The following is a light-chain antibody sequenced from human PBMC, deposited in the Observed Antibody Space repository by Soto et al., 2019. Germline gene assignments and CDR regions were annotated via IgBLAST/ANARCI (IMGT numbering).Light chain of an antibody. CDR1: QSLVNCDGIAY. V-gene: IGKV2-30*01. CDR2: KVS. J-gene: IGKJ5*01. CDR3: MQGTQWPIT. Sequence: EAVTTQTALSVTVTREPPESIFFRSNQSLVNCDGIAYFGWFQQRPGRSPRRLIYKVSNRDSGVPARFSGSGSGTDFALKISRVEAEDVGVYYCMQGTQWPITFGEGTRLEIK.